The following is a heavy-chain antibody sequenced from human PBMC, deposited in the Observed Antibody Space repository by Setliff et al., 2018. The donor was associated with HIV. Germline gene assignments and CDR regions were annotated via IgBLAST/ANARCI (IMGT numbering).Heavy chain of an antibody. V-gene: IGHV1-46*01. Sequence: GASVKVSCKASGYTFTSYDINWVRQAAGQGLEWVGRIAPSSGGIHYAQKFQDRVTMTRDTSTSTVYMDLSRLRSEDTAVYYCAREFPGGTKGFDYWGQGTLVTVSS. J-gene: IGHJ4*02. CDR1: GYTFTSYD. D-gene: IGHD1-1*01. CDR2: IAPSSGGI. CDR3: AREFPGGTKGFDY.